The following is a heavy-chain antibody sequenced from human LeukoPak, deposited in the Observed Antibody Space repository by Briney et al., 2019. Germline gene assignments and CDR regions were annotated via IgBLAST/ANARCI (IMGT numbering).Heavy chain of an antibody. J-gene: IGHJ4*02. V-gene: IGHV4-34*01. CDR1: GGSFSGYY. D-gene: IGHD3-22*01. CDR3: ASENYYDSSGYYY. CDR2: INQSGST. Sequence: SETLSLTCAVYGGSFSGYYWSWIRQPPGKGLEWIGEINQSGSTNYNPSLKSRVTISVDTSKNQFSLKLSSVTAADTAVYYCASENYYDSSGYYYWGQGTLVTVSS.